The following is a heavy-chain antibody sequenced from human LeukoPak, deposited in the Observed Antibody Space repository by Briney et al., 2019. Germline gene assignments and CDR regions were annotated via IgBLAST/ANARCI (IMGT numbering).Heavy chain of an antibody. CDR3: ATLLSGEPHDY. D-gene: IGHD1-1*01. Sequence: GESLKISSQGSGYSFTSYWSGWVRQMPGKGLEWMGIIYPGDSDTRYSPSFQGQVTISADKSNSTAYLQWSRLKASDTAMYYCATLLSGEPHDYWGQETLVTVSS. V-gene: IGHV5-51*01. CDR1: GYSFTSYW. J-gene: IGHJ4*02. CDR2: IYPGDSDT.